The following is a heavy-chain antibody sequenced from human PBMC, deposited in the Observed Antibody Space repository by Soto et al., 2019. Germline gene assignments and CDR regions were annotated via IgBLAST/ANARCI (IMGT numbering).Heavy chain of an antibody. CDR2: IYYSGST. V-gene: IGHV4-59*08. J-gene: IGHJ3*02. D-gene: IGHD3-9*01. Sequence: AETLSLTCTVSGGSISSYYWSWIRQPPGKGLEWIGYIYYSGSTNYNPSLKSRVTISVDTSKNQFSLKLSSVTAADTAVYYCASSTLTGPGLDAFDIWGQGTMVTVSS. CDR1: GGSISSYY. CDR3: ASSTLTGPGLDAFDI.